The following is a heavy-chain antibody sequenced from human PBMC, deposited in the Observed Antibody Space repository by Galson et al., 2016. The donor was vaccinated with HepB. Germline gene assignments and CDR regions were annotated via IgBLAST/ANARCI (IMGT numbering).Heavy chain of an antibody. V-gene: IGHV1-18*04. CDR1: GYTFTTYG. CDR3: ARVSAHCDVWVAYEGGWFDR. Sequence: SVKVSCKASGYTFTTYGIIWVRQAPGQGPEWMGWISAYNGDTKYAQKFQGRVTMTTDTSTTTAYMELRSLRSDDTAVYYCARVSAHCDVWVAYEGGWFDRGGQGTRVTVSS. D-gene: IGHD3-3*01. J-gene: IGHJ5*02. CDR2: ISAYNGDT.